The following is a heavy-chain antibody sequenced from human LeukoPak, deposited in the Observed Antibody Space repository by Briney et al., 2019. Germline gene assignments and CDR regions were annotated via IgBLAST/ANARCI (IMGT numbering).Heavy chain of an antibody. Sequence: ASVKVSCKASGYTFTSYDINWVRQATGHGLEWMGWMDPNSGNTGYAQKFQGRVTMTRNTSISTAYMELSSLRSEDTAVYYCARVAYGDFWSGYYYYYGMDVWGQGTTVTVSS. CDR2: MDPNSGNT. V-gene: IGHV1-8*01. J-gene: IGHJ6*02. CDR1: GYTFTSYD. D-gene: IGHD3-3*01. CDR3: ARVAYGDFWSGYYYYYGMDV.